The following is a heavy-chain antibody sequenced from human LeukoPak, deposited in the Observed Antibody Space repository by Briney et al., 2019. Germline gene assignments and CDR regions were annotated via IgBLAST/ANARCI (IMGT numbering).Heavy chain of an antibody. CDR3: ASGSYPFFDN. D-gene: IGHD3-10*01. Sequence: GGSLRLSCAASGFTFSRYWMHWVRQAPGKGLMWVSRISPDGSTTLYADSVKGRFTISRDNAKNTLYLQMNSLGAEDTAVYHCASGSYPFFDNWGQGTLVTVSS. CDR2: ISPDGSTT. J-gene: IGHJ4*02. CDR1: GFTFSRYW. V-gene: IGHV3-74*03.